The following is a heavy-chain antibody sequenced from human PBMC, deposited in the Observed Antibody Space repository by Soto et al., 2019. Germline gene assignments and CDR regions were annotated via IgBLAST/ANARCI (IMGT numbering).Heavy chain of an antibody. J-gene: IGHJ5*02. Sequence: LSLTCAVSGGSISSGYWWSWVRQPPGKGLEWIGEIYHSGSTNYNPSLKSRVTISLDKSKNQFSLNLSSVTAADTAVYYCAKGVYGSGSPNWFDPWGQGTQVTVSS. V-gene: IGHV4-4*02. CDR1: GGSISSGYW. CDR2: IYHSGST. D-gene: IGHD3-10*01. CDR3: AKGVYGSGSPNWFDP.